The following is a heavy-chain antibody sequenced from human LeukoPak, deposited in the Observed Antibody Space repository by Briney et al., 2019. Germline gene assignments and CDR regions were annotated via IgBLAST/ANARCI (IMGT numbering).Heavy chain of an antibody. Sequence: GGSLRLSCAASGFTFSDYWMSWVRQAPGKGLEWVSVIYSGGSTYYADSVKGRFTISRDNSKNTLYLQMNSLRAEDTAVYYCARIGTMTTDAFDIWGQGTMVTVSS. V-gene: IGHV3-53*01. CDR2: IYSGGST. J-gene: IGHJ3*02. CDR3: ARIGTMTTDAFDI. CDR1: GFTFSDYW. D-gene: IGHD4-17*01.